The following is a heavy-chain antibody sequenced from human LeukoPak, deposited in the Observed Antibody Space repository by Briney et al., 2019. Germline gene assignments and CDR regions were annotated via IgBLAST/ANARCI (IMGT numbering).Heavy chain of an antibody. CDR2: IRYDGSNK. V-gene: IGHV3-30*02. Sequence: GGSLRLSCAASAFTFSSYGMHWVRQAPGKGLEWVAFIRYDGSNKYYADSVKGRFTISRDNSKNTLYLQMNSLRAEDTAVYYCAKDVRASLAGTQHFDYWGQGTLVTVSS. CDR3: AKDVRASLAGTQHFDY. D-gene: IGHD1-1*01. CDR1: AFTFSSYG. J-gene: IGHJ4*02.